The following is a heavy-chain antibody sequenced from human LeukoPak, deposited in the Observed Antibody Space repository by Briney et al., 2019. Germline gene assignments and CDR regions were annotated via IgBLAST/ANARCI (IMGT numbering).Heavy chain of an antibody. CDR1: GFTISSYA. CDR3: AREYYYGSGSLDY. Sequence: GGSLRLSCAASGFTISSYAMHWVRQAPGKGLEWVAVISYDGSNKYYADSVKGRFTISRDNSKNTLNLQMNSLRAEDTAVYYCAREYYYGSGSLDYWGQGTLVTVSS. D-gene: IGHD3-10*01. J-gene: IGHJ4*02. CDR2: ISYDGSNK. V-gene: IGHV3-30-3*01.